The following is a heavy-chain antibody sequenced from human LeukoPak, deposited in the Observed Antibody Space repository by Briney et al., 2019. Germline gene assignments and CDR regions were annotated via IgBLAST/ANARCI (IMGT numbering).Heavy chain of an antibody. J-gene: IGHJ4*02. CDR1: GFTFSSYW. V-gene: IGHV3-7*01. CDR2: IKQDGSEK. CDR3: ARDPLPYYYDSSGYYYDY. D-gene: IGHD3-22*01. Sequence: GGSLRLSCAASGFTFSSYWMSWVRQAPGKGLEWVAKIKQDGSEKYYVDSVKGRFTISRDNAKNSLYLQMNSLRAEDTAVYYCARDPLPYYYDSSGYYYDYWGQGTLVTVSS.